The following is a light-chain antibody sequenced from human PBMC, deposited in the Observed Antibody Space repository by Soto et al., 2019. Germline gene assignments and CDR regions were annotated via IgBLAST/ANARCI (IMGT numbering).Light chain of an antibody. CDR3: SSYAGSNNLV. V-gene: IGLV2-8*01. CDR1: SSDVGGYNY. Sequence: ALAQRPAGSGSPGQSVTISCTGTSSDVGGYNYVSWYQQHPGKAPKLMIYEVSKRPSGVPDRFSGSKSGNTASLTVSGLQAEDEADYYCSSYAGSNNLVFGTGTKVTVL. J-gene: IGLJ1*01. CDR2: EVS.